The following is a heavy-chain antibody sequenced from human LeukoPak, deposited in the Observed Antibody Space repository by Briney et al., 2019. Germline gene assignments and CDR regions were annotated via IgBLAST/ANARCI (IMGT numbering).Heavy chain of an antibody. CDR2: IYPSDSDT. Sequence: GESLKISCRGSGYSFTNYWIGWVRQMPGKGLEWMGFIYPSDSDTRYSPSFQGQVTISADKSISTAYLQWSSLKASDTAMYYCARRSIPNRDAFDIWGQGTMVTVS. CDR1: GYSFTNYW. D-gene: IGHD2-2*02. V-gene: IGHV5-51*01. CDR3: ARRSIPNRDAFDI. J-gene: IGHJ3*02.